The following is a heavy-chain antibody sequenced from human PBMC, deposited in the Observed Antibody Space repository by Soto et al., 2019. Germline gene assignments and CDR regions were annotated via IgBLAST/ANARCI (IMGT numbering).Heavy chain of an antibody. Sequence: ASVKVSCQASGSMFTKYYLHWVRQAPGQGFEWMGIFNPDTGNTEYAQNFQGRVTMTRDTSTSTVYMELSSLRSEDTAVYYCARERIGAGGTTFDYWGQGTLVTVSS. J-gene: IGHJ4*02. CDR2: FNPDTGNT. CDR3: ARERIGAGGTTFDY. V-gene: IGHV1-46*01. D-gene: IGHD6-13*01. CDR1: GSMFTKYY.